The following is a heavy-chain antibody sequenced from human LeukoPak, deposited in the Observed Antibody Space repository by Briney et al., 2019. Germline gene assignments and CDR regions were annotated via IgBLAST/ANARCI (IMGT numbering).Heavy chain of an antibody. CDR3: AKDMGYSSGWYSDY. Sequence: GGSLRLSCAASGLTFSSYAMRWVRQAPGKGLEWVSTISGSGGSSYYADSVKGRFTISRDNSRNTLYLQMNSLRAEDTAVYYCAKDMGYSSGWYSDYWGQGTLVTVSS. CDR2: ISGSGGSS. D-gene: IGHD6-13*01. J-gene: IGHJ4*02. CDR1: GLTFSSYA. V-gene: IGHV3-23*01.